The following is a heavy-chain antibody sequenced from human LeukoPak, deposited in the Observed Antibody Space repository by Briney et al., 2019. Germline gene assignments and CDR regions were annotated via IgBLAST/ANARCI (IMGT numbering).Heavy chain of an antibody. D-gene: IGHD3-22*01. V-gene: IGHV4-39*07. CDR2: IYYSGST. CDR3: ARVTYYYDSSGYYLNAFDI. J-gene: IGHJ3*02. Sequence: NPSETLSLTCTVSGGSISSSSYYWGWIRQPPGKGLEWIGSIYYSGSTNYNPSLKSRVTISVDTSKNQFFLKLSSVTAADTAVYYCARVTYYYDSSGYYLNAFDIWGQGTMVTVSS. CDR1: GGSISSSSYY.